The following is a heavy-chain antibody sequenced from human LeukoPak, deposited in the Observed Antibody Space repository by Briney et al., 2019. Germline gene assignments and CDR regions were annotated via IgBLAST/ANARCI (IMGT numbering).Heavy chain of an antibody. CDR3: AKVQHTAMVTASTNCDY. V-gene: IGHV3-23*01. D-gene: IGHD5-18*01. CDR2: ISGSGGST. Sequence: PGGSLRLSCAASGFTFSSYAMSWVRQAPGKGLEWVSAISGSGGSTYYADSVKGRFTISRDNSKNTLYLQMNSLRAEDTAVYYCAKVQHTAMVTASTNCDYWGQGTLVTASS. CDR1: GFTFSSYA. J-gene: IGHJ4*02.